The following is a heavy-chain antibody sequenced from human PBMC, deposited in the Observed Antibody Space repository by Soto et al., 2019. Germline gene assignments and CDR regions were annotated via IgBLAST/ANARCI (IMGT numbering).Heavy chain of an antibody. V-gene: IGHV1-46*03. CDR2: INSSGGGT. Sequence: ASVKVSCKTSGYTFTRYFMHWVRQAPGRGLEWMGMINSSGGGTTYAQKFQGRVTMTRDTSTRTVYMELSSLRSEDTAVYYCARTLTPNPAEYIQHWGQGTLVTVSS. D-gene: IGHD3-16*01. J-gene: IGHJ1*01. CDR1: GYTFTRYF. CDR3: ARTLTPNPAEYIQH.